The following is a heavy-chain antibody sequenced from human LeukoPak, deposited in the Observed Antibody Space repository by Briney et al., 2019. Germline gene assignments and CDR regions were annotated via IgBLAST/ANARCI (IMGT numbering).Heavy chain of an antibody. Sequence: SETLSLTCTVSGGSISSGTYYWSWIRQPAGKGLEWLGYIYYSGSTIYNPSLKSRLTISLDTSKNQFSLRLGSATAADTAVYYCVGEDYGGYRFDYWGQGTLVTVSS. CDR3: VGEDYGGYRFDY. CDR1: GGSISSGTYY. CDR2: IYYSGST. J-gene: IGHJ4*02. D-gene: IGHD4-23*01. V-gene: IGHV4-61*10.